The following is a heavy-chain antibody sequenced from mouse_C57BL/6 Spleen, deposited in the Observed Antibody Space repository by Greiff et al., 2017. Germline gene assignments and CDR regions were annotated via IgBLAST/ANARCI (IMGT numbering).Heavy chain of an antibody. V-gene: IGHV1-54*01. Sequence: QVQLKESGAELVRPGTSVKVSCKASGYAFTNYLIEWVKQRPGQGLEWIGVINPGSGGTNYNEKFKGKATLTADKSSSTAYMQLSSLTSEDSAVYFCARGEAYYYGSSYGGYGGQGTSVTFSS. J-gene: IGHJ4*01. CDR1: GYAFTNYL. CDR3: ARGEAYYYGSSYGGY. D-gene: IGHD1-1*01. CDR2: INPGSGGT.